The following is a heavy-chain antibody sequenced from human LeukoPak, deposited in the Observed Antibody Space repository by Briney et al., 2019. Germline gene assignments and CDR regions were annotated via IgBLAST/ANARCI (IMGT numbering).Heavy chain of an antibody. CDR3: ARGQEYSSAPGYFHY. D-gene: IGHD6-6*01. Sequence: PSETLSLTCAVYGGSFSGYYWSWIRQPPGKGLEWVGEINHIGSTNYNPPLKSRVTIPVDTSKNQFSLNRSAVTAADTAVYYCARGQEYSSAPGYFHYWGQGTLGTLSS. J-gene: IGHJ4*02. CDR1: GGSFSGYY. CDR2: INHIGST. V-gene: IGHV4-34*01.